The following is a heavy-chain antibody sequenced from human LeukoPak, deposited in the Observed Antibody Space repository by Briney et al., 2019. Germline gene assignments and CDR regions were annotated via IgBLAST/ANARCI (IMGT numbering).Heavy chain of an antibody. D-gene: IGHD3-9*01. J-gene: IGHJ3*02. CDR2: IIPIFGTA. V-gene: IGHV1-69*13. Sequence: SVKVSCKASGGTFSSYAISWVRQAPGQGLEWMGGIIPIFGTANYAQKFQGRVSITADESTSTAYMELSSLRSEDTAVYYCARAPYYDILTGYSVGAFDIWGQGTMVTVSS. CDR1: GGTFSSYA. CDR3: ARAPYYDILTGYSVGAFDI.